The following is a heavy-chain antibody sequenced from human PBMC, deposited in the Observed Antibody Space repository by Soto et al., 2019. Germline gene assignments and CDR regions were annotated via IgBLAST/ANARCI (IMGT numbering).Heavy chain of an antibody. CDR1: GFTFSTYA. V-gene: IGHV3-23*01. J-gene: IGHJ6*01. D-gene: IGHD1-1*01. CDR3: ARGTTTSAFSAMDV. CDR2: ISDSGGNT. Sequence: GGSLRLSCAASGFTFSTYAMSWVRQAPGKGLEWVSAISDSGGNTYYADSVKGRFTISRDNSKNTLFLQMNSLRAEDKDVYYCARGTTTSAFSAMDVWGQGTTVTVSS.